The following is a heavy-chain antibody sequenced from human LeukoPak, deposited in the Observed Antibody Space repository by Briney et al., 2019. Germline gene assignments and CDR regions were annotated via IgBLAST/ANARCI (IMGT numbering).Heavy chain of an antibody. CDR2: IYYSGRT. V-gene: IGHV4-59*01. CDR3: AREDDKAMRYFDY. J-gene: IGHJ4*02. D-gene: IGHD5-18*01. Sequence: GSLRLSCAASGFTFSSYAMSWVRQAPGKGLEWIGYIYYSGRTNYNPSLKSRVTISVDRSKNQFSLKLSSVTAADTAVYYCAREDDKAMRYFDYWGQGTLVTVSS. CDR1: GFTFSSYA.